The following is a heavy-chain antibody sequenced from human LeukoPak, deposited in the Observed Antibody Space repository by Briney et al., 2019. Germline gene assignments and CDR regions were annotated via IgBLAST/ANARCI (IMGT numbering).Heavy chain of an antibody. CDR1: GGSISSSSYY. CDR2: IYYSGST. Sequence: PSETLSLTCTVSGGSISSSSYYWGWIRQPPGKGLEWIGSIYYSGSTYYNPSLKSRVTISVDTSKNQFSLKLSSVTAADTAMYYCARQEPYYYGSGSFDYWGQGTLVTVSS. J-gene: IGHJ4*02. CDR3: ARQEPYYYGSGSFDY. V-gene: IGHV4-39*01. D-gene: IGHD3-10*01.